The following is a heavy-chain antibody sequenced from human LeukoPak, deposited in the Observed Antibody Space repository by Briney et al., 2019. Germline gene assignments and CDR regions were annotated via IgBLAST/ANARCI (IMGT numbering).Heavy chain of an antibody. CDR2: ISAYNGNT. Sequence: GASVKFSCKASGYTFTSYGISWLRQAPGQGLEWMGWISAYNGNTNYAQKLQGRVTMTTDTSTSTAYMELRSLRSDDTAVYYCARAAVGATTPDYWGQGTLVTVSS. V-gene: IGHV1-18*01. J-gene: IGHJ4*02. CDR3: ARAAVGATTPDY. D-gene: IGHD1-26*01. CDR1: GYTFTSYG.